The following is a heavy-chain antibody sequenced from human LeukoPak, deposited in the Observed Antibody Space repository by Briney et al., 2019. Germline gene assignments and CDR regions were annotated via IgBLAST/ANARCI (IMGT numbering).Heavy chain of an antibody. CDR2: IYSSGGA. V-gene: IGHV4-4*09. D-gene: IGHD1-26*01. Sequence: KPSETLSLTCTVSGDSIRSYYWSWIRQSPEKGLEWIGTIYSSGGALYNPSLQSRVTMSLDRSKSQFSLKLSSVTAADTAVYYCASYTVGATSWYWGQGTLVTVSS. CDR1: GDSIRSYY. J-gene: IGHJ4*02. CDR3: ASYTVGATSWY.